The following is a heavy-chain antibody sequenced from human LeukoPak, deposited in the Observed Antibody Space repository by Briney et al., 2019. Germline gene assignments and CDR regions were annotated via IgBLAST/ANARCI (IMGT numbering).Heavy chain of an antibody. V-gene: IGHV3-7*03. Sequence: GGTLRLSCAAAGFTFSSFWMSWVRQAPGKGLEWVANMKQDGSAEYYVDSVKGRFTISRDNAKNSLYLQMNSLGVEDTAVYYCARDIAVAGTFFDYWGQGTLVTVSS. CDR2: MKQDGSAE. D-gene: IGHD6-19*01. CDR1: GFTFSSFW. J-gene: IGHJ4*02. CDR3: ARDIAVAGTFFDY.